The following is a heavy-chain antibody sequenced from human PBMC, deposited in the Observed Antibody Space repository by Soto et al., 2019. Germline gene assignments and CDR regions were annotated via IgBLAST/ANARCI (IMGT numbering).Heavy chain of an antibody. V-gene: IGHV3-73*01. J-gene: IGHJ6*02. CDR2: IRSRANNFAT. CDR3: ARGQGAAIGDYYYHGMDV. CDR1: GFIFSGSA. Sequence: GGSLRLSCAASGFIFSGSAIHWVRQASGKGLEWVGRIRSRANNFATSSAASVKGRFTFSRDDSKNTAYLQMNTLKPEDTAVYYCARGQGAAIGDYYYHGMDVWGQGTTVTVSS. D-gene: IGHD2-2*02.